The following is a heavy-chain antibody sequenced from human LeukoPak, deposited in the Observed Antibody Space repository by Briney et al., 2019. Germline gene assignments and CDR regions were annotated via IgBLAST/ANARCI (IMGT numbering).Heavy chain of an antibody. CDR3: ARGRFLDAFDI. CDR1: GGFLSRFY. CDR2: IYYSGRT. J-gene: IGHJ3*02. Sequence: PSETLSLTCTVCGGFLSRFYWSWIRQPPGKGLEWIGYIYYSGRTKYKPSLKSRVTISVDTSKNQFSLKLSSVTAADTAVYYCARGRFLDAFDIWGQGTMVTVSS. D-gene: IGHD3-3*01. V-gene: IGHV4-59*01.